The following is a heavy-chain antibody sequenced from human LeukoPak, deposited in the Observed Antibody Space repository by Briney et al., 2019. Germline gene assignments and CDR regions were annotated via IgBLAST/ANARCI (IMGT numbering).Heavy chain of an antibody. J-gene: IGHJ4*02. CDR1: GFTFSSYG. Sequence: PGGSLGLSCAASGFTFSSYGMHWVRQAPGKGLEWVAVIWYDGSNKYYADSVKGRFTISRDNSKNTLYLQMNSLRAEDTAVYYCARDRFSALPRSTFDYWGQGTLVTVSS. V-gene: IGHV3-33*08. CDR2: IWYDGSNK. D-gene: IGHD3-3*01. CDR3: ARDRFSALPRSTFDY.